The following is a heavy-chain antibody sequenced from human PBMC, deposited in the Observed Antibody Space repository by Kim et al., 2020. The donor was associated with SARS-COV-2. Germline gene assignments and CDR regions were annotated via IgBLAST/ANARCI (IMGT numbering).Heavy chain of an antibody. Sequence: DGSDKDYVDSVKGRFTVARDNAKNSLYLHMTSLRAEDTAVYFCARDNAMDVWGQGTTVTVSS. V-gene: IGHV3-7*03. CDR2: DGSDK. J-gene: IGHJ6*02. CDR3: ARDNAMDV.